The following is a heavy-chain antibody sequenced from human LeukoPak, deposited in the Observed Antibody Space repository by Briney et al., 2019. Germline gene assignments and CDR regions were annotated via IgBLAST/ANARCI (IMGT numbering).Heavy chain of an antibody. J-gene: IGHJ6*02. CDR3: ARLGPEPPPDYDFWSGYLRYYYYYGMDV. D-gene: IGHD3-3*01. CDR1: GYTFTSYG. CDR2: ISAYNGNT. Sequence: ASVKVSCKTSGYTFTSYGISWVRQAPGQGLEWMGWISAYNGNTNYAQKLQGRVTMTTDTSTSTAYMELRSLRSDDTAVYYCARLGPEPPPDYDFWSGYLRYYYYYGMDVWGQGTTVTVSS. V-gene: IGHV1-18*01.